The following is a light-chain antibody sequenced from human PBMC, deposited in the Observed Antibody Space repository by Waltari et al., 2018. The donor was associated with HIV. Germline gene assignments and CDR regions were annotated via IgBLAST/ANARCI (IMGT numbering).Light chain of an antibody. V-gene: IGLV3-27*01. J-gene: IGLJ3*02. CDR2: KDI. CDR3: FSAADNNLGV. CDR1: GLAKRY. Sequence: SYELTQPSSVSVSPGQTARITCSGDGLAKRYVRWFQQKPGQAPVLVIYKDIERPSGIPARFSGSSSGTTVTLTISGAQVDDEADYYCFSAADNNLGVFGGGTKVTVL.